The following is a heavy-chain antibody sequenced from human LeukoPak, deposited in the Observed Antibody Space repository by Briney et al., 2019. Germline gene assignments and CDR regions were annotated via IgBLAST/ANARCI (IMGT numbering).Heavy chain of an antibody. D-gene: IGHD3-10*01. CDR2: IIPIFGTA. Sequence: ASVKVSCKASGGTFSSYAISWVRQAPGQGLEWMGGIIPIFGTANYAQKFQGRVTITADESTSTAYMELSSLRSEDTAVYYCARGLGRITMVRGTYDYWGQGTLVTVSS. V-gene: IGHV1-69*13. CDR1: GGTFSSYA. J-gene: IGHJ4*02. CDR3: ARGLGRITMVRGTYDY.